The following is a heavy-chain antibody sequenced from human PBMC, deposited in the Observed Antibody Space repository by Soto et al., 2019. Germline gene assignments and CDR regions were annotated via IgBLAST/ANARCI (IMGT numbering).Heavy chain of an antibody. V-gene: IGHV5-51*01. J-gene: IGHJ6*03. D-gene: IGHD5-12*01. Sequence: PGESLKISCKGSGYSFTSYWIGWVRQMPGKGLEWMGIIYPGDSDTRYSPSFQGQVTISADKSISTAYLQWSSLKASDTAMYYCARHSRVSNSCYNYYYYYYMDVWGTGTTVTVSS. CDR3: ARHSRVSNSCYNYYYYYYMDV. CDR1: GYSFTSYW. CDR2: IYPGDSDT.